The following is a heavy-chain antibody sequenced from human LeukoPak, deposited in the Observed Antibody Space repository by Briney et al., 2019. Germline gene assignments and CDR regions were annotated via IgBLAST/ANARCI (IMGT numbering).Heavy chain of an antibody. CDR1: GGTFSSYA. J-gene: IGHJ4*02. Sequence: GASVKVSCKASGGTFSSYAISWVRQAPGQGLEWMGRIIPIFGTANYAQKFQGRVTITTDESTSTAYMELSSLRSEDTAVYYCARSGYSYGLEVYFDYWGQGTLVTVSS. V-gene: IGHV1-69*05. CDR2: IIPIFGTA. D-gene: IGHD5-18*01. CDR3: ARSGYSYGLEVYFDY.